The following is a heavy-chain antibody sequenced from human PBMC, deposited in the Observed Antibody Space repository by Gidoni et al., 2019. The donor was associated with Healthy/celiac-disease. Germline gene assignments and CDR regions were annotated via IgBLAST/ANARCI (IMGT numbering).Heavy chain of an antibody. CDR1: GYSFTSYW. Sequence: EVQLVQSGAEVKKPGESLRISCKGSGYSFTSYWISWVRQMPGKGLEWMGRIDPSDSYPNSSPYFQGHVTFSADKSISTADLQWSSLKASDTAMYYCARPQHTYEGVAFDIWGQGTMVTVSS. CDR3: ARPQHTYEGVAFDI. J-gene: IGHJ3*02. V-gene: IGHV5-10-1*03. D-gene: IGHD2-21*01. CDR2: IDPSDSYP.